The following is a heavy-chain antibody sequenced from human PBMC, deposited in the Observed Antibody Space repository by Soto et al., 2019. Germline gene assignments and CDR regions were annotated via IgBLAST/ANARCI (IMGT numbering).Heavy chain of an antibody. J-gene: IGHJ1*01. Sequence: EVQLVESGGGLVQPGVSLRLSCAAPGFTCSDYSMNWVRQAPGKGMELVSYIFSRGTATYYADSVKGRFTISRDDATDSVFLQMDSLRAEDTAVYYCVSAECPTCYGFQHWGQGTLVTVSS. D-gene: IGHD3-16*01. CDR2: IFSRGTAT. CDR1: GFTCSDYS. CDR3: VSAECPTCYGFQH. V-gene: IGHV3-48*01.